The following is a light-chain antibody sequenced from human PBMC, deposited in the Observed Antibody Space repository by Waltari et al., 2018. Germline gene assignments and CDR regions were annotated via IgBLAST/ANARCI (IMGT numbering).Light chain of an antibody. V-gene: IGKV1-33*01. CDR2: DAS. CDR1: QDISNY. CDR3: QQYDNLPP. Sequence: DIQMTQSPSSLSASVGDRVTITCQASQDISNYLNWYQQKPGKAPKLLIYDASNLETGVPSRCSGSGSGTDFTFTISSLQPEDIATYYCQQYDNLPPFGGGTKVEIK. J-gene: IGKJ4*01.